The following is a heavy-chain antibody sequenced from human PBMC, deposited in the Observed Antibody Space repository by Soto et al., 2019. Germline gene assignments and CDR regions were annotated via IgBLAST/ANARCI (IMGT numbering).Heavy chain of an antibody. V-gene: IGHV4-4*07. Sequence: PSETLSLTCTVSGGSISSYYWSWIRQPAGKGLEWIGRIYTSGSTNYNPSLKSRVTMSVDTSKNQFSLKLSSVTAADTAVYYCARDTSYYDSSGYSVWGQGTLVTVSS. CDR1: GGSISSYY. CDR2: IYTSGST. D-gene: IGHD3-22*01. J-gene: IGHJ4*02. CDR3: ARDTSYYDSSGYSV.